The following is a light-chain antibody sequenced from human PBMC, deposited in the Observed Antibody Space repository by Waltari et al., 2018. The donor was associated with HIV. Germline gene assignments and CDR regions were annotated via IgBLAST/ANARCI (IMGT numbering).Light chain of an antibody. CDR3: QQYNKWPRT. J-gene: IGKJ4*02. V-gene: IGKV3-15*01. CDR1: ENINTT. CDR2: GAS. Sequence: EIVITQPPAPPSVSRGESGTPSCRASENINTTLTWYQLKPGQAPRLLISGASTRATGIPARFSGSGSGTDFTLNIGTLQSEDFAVYYCQQYNKWPRTFGRGTKVEI.